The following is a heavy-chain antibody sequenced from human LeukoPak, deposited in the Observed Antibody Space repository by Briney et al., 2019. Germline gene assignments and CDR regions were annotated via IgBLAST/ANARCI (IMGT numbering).Heavy chain of an antibody. V-gene: IGHV4-34*01. CDR3: AREASGWYYDY. D-gene: IGHD6-19*01. CDR2: INHSGST. CDR1: GGSFSGYY. Sequence: SETLSLTCAVYGGSFSGYYWSWIRQPPGKGLEWIGEINHSGSTNYNPSLKSRVTISVDTSKNQFSLKLSPVTAADTAVYYCAREASGWYYDYWGQGTLVTVSS. J-gene: IGHJ4*02.